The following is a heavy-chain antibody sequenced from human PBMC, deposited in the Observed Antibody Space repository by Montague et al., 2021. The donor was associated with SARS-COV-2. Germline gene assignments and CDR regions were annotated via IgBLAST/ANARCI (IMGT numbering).Heavy chain of an antibody. J-gene: IGHJ4*02. CDR2: IYNSGSI. Sequence: SETLSLTCTVSGGSISGYYWSWFRQSAGKGLEWIGRIYNSGSISXNPSLKSRVTMSVDTSKNQFSLKLSSVTAADTAVYYCVRDQGRSNWNYPDYWGQGILVTVSS. CDR1: GGSISGYY. CDR3: VRDQGRSNWNYPDY. V-gene: IGHV4-4*07. D-gene: IGHD1-20*01.